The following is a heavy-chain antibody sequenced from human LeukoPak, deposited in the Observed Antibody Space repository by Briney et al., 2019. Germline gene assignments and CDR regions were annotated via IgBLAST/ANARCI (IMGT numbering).Heavy chain of an antibody. Sequence: GRSLRLSCAASGFTFSSYAMHWVRQAPGKGLEWVAVISYDGSNKYYADSVKGRFTISRDNSKNTLYLQMNSLRAEDTAVYYCVGYYDSSGYYSPIDYWGQGTLVTVSS. CDR2: ISYDGSNK. D-gene: IGHD3-22*01. CDR1: GFTFSSYA. CDR3: VGYYDSSGYYSPIDY. V-gene: IGHV3-30*14. J-gene: IGHJ4*02.